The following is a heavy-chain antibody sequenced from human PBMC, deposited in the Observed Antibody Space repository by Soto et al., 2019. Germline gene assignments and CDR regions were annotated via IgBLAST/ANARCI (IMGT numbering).Heavy chain of an antibody. V-gene: IGHV4-31*03. CDR2: IYYSGST. D-gene: IGHD3-10*01. Sequence: SETLSLTCTVSGGSISSSSYYWGCIRQPPGKGLEWIGYIYYSGSTYYNPSLKSRVTISVDTSKNQFSLKLSSVTAADTAVYYCARSVYGNYGMDVWGQGTTVTVSS. J-gene: IGHJ6*02. CDR1: GGSISSSSYY. CDR3: ARSVYGNYGMDV.